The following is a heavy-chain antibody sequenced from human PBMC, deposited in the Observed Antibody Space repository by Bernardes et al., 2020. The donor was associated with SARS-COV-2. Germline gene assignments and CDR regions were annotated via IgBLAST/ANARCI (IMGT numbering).Heavy chain of an antibody. D-gene: IGHD6-19*01. Sequence: ASVKVSCKASGYTFTGYYLQRVRQAPGQGLEWMGWNNSSSGVTNYAQKIQGRATMTRDKSISTVYMELSRLRSDDTAVYYCAGDGYSSVPYASWDQGTLVSVTS. CDR3: AGDGYSSVPYAS. V-gene: IGHV1-2*02. J-gene: IGHJ1*01. CDR1: GYTFTGYY. CDR2: NNSSSGVT.